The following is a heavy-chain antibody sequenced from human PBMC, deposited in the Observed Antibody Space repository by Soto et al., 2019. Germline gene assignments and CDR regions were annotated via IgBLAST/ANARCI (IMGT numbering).Heavy chain of an antibody. Sequence: GGSLRLSCAASGFTFSSYSMNWVRQAPGKGLEWVSYISSSSTIYYADSVKGRFTISRDNAKNSLYLQMNSLRDEDTAVYYCASSGSYYYFDYWGQGTLVTVSS. J-gene: IGHJ4*02. D-gene: IGHD1-26*01. CDR2: ISSSSTI. CDR3: ASSGSYYYFDY. CDR1: GFTFSSYS. V-gene: IGHV3-48*02.